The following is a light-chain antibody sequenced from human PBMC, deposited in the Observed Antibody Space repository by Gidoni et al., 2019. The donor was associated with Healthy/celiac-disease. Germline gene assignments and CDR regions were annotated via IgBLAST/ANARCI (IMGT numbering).Light chain of an antibody. Sequence: QAALTQPASVSGSPGQSITISCTGTSSDVGGYNYVSWYQQHPGKAPKLLIYEVSNRPSGVSTRFSGSKSGNTASLTISGLLAADEADYYCSSYPSSSTYVFGTGTTVTVL. CDR2: EVS. V-gene: IGLV2-14*01. CDR3: SSYPSSSTYV. J-gene: IGLJ1*01. CDR1: SSDVGGYNY.